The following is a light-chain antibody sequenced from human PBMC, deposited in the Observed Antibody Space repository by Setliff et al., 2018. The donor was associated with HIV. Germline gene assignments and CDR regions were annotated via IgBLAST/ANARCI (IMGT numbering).Light chain of an antibody. CDR2: WAS. J-gene: IGKJ1*01. Sequence: DIVMTQSPDSLAVSLGERATINCKSSQSVLYSSNNKNYLTWYQQKPGQPPKLLISWASTRESGVPDRFSGSGSGTDFTLTITSLQAEDVAVYYCQQYYSTPRTFGQGTKVDIK. CDR1: QSVLYSSNNKNY. CDR3: QQYYSTPRT. V-gene: IGKV4-1*01.